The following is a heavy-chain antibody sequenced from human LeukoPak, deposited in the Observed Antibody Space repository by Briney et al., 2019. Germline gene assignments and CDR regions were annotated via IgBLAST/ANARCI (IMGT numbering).Heavy chain of an antibody. Sequence: GGSLRLSCAASGFTFSSYGMHWVRQAPGKGLEWVAVISYDGSNKYYADSVKGRFTISRDNARNTLYLQMSSLRAGDTAVYYCARAHKPYSSGYRIYYFDYWGQGTLVTVSS. CDR3: ARAHKPYSSGYRIYYFDY. D-gene: IGHD5-18*01. CDR2: ISYDGSNK. J-gene: IGHJ4*02. V-gene: IGHV3-30*03. CDR1: GFTFSSYG.